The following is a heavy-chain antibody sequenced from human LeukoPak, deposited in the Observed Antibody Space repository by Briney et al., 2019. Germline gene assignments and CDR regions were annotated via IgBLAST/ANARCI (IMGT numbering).Heavy chain of an antibody. D-gene: IGHD1-1*01. CDR3: ATGTTTLPWFDP. J-gene: IGHJ5*02. CDR2: FDPEDGET. CDR1: GYTLTELS. V-gene: IGHV1-24*01. Sequence: ASVKVSCKVSGYTLTELSMHWVRQAPGKGLEWMGGFDPEDGETIYAQKFQGRVTMTEDTSTDTAYMELGSLRSEDTAVYYCATGTTTLPWFDPWGQGTLVTVSS.